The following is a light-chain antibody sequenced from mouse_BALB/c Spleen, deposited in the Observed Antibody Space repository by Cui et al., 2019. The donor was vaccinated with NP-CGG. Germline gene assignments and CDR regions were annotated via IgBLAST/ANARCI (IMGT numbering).Light chain of an antibody. CDR3: ALWYSNHWM. V-gene: IGLV1*01. CDR1: IGAVTTNNY. CDR2: GTN. J-gene: IGLJ1*01. Sequence: QAVVTQESALTTTPGETVTLTCHSSIGAVTTNNYANWVQEKPDHLFTGLIGGTNNRAPGVPARFSGSLIGDKAALTITGAQTEDEAIYFCALWYSNHWMFGGGTKLTVL.